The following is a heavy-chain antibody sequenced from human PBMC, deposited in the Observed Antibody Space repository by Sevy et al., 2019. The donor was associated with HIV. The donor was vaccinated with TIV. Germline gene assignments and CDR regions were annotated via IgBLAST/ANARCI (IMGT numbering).Heavy chain of an antibody. CDR1: GFTFSSYS. CDR2: ISSSSSYI. D-gene: IGHD3-3*01. J-gene: IGHJ6*03. CDR3: ARANYDFWSGYYYYYYYYMDV. V-gene: IGHV3-21*01. Sequence: GGSLRLSCAASGFTFSSYSMNWVRQAPGKGLEWVSSISSSSSYIYYADSVKGRFTISRDNAKNSLYLQMNSLRAEDTAVYYCARANYDFWSGYYYYYYYYMDVWGKGTTVTVSS.